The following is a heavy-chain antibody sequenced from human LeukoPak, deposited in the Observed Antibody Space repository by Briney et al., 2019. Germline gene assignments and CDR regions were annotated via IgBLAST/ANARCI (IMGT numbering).Heavy chain of an antibody. V-gene: IGHV4-4*02. J-gene: IGHJ3*02. Sequence: SGTLSLTCTVSGDSITSSHWWSWIRQSPGKGLEWIGNTYHSDYTNYNPSLKGRATISVDKSRNQLSLKVISVTAADTAMYYCARDSKSTADAFDIWGQGIMVTVSS. CDR3: ARDSKSTADAFDI. CDR2: TYHSDYT. D-gene: IGHD5/OR15-5a*01. CDR1: GDSITSSHW.